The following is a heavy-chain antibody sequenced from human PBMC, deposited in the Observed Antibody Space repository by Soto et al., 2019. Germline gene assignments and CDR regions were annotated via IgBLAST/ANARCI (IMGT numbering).Heavy chain of an antibody. CDR3: ARMYYGSGSYTNYYGMDV. CDR1: GYTFTSYG. V-gene: IGHV1-18*04. D-gene: IGHD3-10*01. Sequence: ASVKVSCKASGYTFTSYGISWVRQAPGQGLEWMGWISAYNGNTNYAQKLQGRVTMTTDTSTSTACMELRSLRSDDTAVYYCARMYYGSGSYTNYYGMDVWGQGTTVTVSS. CDR2: ISAYNGNT. J-gene: IGHJ6*02.